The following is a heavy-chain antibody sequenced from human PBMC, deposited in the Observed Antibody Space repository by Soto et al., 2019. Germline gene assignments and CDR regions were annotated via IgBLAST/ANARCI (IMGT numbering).Heavy chain of an antibody. Sequence: QITLKESGPTLLEPTQTLTLACSFSGFSLTSSGVGVGWLRQAPGKALECLGIIYWDGDRRYNPSLRQRLTITKDTSRHQVVLTMTSMDPADTATSYCAPRLPSNSYWDVGWFDPWGQGTLVTVS. CDR3: APRLPSNSYWDVGWFDP. D-gene: IGHD2-8*02. J-gene: IGHJ5*02. CDR1: GFSLTSSGVG. CDR2: IYWDGDR. V-gene: IGHV2-5*02.